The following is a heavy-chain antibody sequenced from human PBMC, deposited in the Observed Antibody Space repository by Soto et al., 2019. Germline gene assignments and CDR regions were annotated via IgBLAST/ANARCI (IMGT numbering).Heavy chain of an antibody. CDR3: ARDISASDGDY. J-gene: IGHJ4*02. D-gene: IGHD2-21*01. CDR1: GYSISSGYY. V-gene: IGHV4-38-2*02. CDR2: IHHSGST. Sequence: SETLSLTCSVSGYSISSGYYWAWIRQAPGKGLEWIGNIHHSGSTYYNPSLESRVTISIDTSKNQFSLRLTSVTAADTAIYYCARDISASDGDYWGQGTLVTVS.